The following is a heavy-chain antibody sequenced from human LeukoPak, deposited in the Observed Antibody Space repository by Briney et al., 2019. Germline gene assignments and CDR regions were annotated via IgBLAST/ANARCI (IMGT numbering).Heavy chain of an antibody. CDR1: GFTFSSYE. V-gene: IGHV3-48*03. D-gene: IGHD4-17*01. Sequence: GGSLRLSCAASGFTFSSYEMNWVRQAPGKGLEWLSYISTNGVNIHYADSVKGRFTISRDNAKNSLYLQMNSLRVEDTAVYYCARDAATELGTVYMDVWGKGTTVTISS. CDR3: ARDAATELGTVYMDV. J-gene: IGHJ6*03. CDR2: ISTNGVNI.